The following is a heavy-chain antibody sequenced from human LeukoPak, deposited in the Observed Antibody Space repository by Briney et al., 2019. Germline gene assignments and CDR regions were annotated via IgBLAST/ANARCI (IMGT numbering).Heavy chain of an antibody. D-gene: IGHD6-13*01. CDR1: GLTFSSYA. CDR2: ISGSGGST. J-gene: IGHJ4*02. V-gene: IGHV3-23*01. CDR3: EIAYSSLGYFDY. Sequence: GGSLRLSCAASGLTFSSYAMSWVRQAPGKGLEWVSAISGSGGSTYYADSVKGRFTISRDNSKNTLYLQMNSLRAEDTAVYYCEIAYSSLGYFDYWGQGTLVTVSS.